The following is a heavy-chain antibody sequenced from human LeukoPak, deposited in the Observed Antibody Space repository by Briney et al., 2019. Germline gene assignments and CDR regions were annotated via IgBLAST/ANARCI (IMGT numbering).Heavy chain of an antibody. V-gene: IGHV4-59*01. Sequence: SETLFLTCTVSGGSISSYYWGWIRQPPGKGLGWIGYIYYSGSTNYNPSLKSRVTISVDTSKNQFSLKLSSVTAADTAVYYCASYGSGSYLYYFDYWGQGTLVTVSS. CDR2: IYYSGST. D-gene: IGHD3-10*01. CDR3: ASYGSGSYLYYFDY. J-gene: IGHJ4*02. CDR1: GGSISSYY.